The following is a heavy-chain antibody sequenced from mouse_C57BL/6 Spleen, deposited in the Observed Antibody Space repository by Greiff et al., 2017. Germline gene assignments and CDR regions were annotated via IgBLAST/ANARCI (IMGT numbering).Heavy chain of an antibody. J-gene: IGHJ2*01. Sequence: EVQLQQSGAELVKPGASVKLSCTASGFNIKDYYMHWVKQRTEQGLEWIGRIDPEDGETKFATNFQGKATLTADTSSNTAYLLPNSLTSEYTAVYYWARAYDLDYWGQGTTVTVSS. CDR2: IDPEDGET. V-gene: IGHV14-2*01. D-gene: IGHD2-12*01. CDR1: GFNIKDYY. CDR3: ARAYDLDY.